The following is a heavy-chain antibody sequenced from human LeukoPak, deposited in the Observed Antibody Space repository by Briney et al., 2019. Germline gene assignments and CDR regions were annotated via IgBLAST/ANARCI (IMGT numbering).Heavy chain of an antibody. CDR1: GSTFSSYW. Sequence: GGSLRLSCAASGSTFSSYWMNWVRQAPGKGLVWVSRIASDGSSTTYADSVKGRFSISRDNAKNTLYLQMNSLRGEDTAVYYCAKHKENYGDSCLDDYWGQGTLVTVSS. CDR3: AKHKENYGDSCLDDY. J-gene: IGHJ4*02. V-gene: IGHV3-74*01. D-gene: IGHD4-17*01. CDR2: IASDGSST.